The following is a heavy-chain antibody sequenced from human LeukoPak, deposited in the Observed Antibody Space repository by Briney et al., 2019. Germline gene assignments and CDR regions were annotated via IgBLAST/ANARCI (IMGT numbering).Heavy chain of an antibody. J-gene: IGHJ4*02. CDR1: GFTFSSYA. Sequence: GGSLRLSCTASGFTFSSYAMHWVRQAPGKGLEWVSYISSSGSTIYYADSVKGRFTISRDNAKNSLYLQMNSLRAEDTAAYYCARGLAAAGTTFDYWGQGTLVTVSS. V-gene: IGHV3-48*04. CDR3: ARGLAAAGTTFDY. D-gene: IGHD6-13*01. CDR2: ISSSGSTI.